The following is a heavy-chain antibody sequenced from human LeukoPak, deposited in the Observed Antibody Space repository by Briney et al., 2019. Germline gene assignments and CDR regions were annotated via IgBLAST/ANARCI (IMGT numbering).Heavy chain of an antibody. CDR3: ASDSYYYDSSGYYYFGV. Sequence: PVKVSCKASGGTFSSYAISWVRQAPGQGLEWMGRIIPIFGTANYAQKFQGRVTITTDESTSTAYMELSSLRSEDTAVYYCASDSYYYDSSGYYYFGVWGQGTLVTVSS. V-gene: IGHV1-69*05. CDR1: GGTFSSYA. D-gene: IGHD3-22*01. CDR2: IIPIFGTA. J-gene: IGHJ4*02.